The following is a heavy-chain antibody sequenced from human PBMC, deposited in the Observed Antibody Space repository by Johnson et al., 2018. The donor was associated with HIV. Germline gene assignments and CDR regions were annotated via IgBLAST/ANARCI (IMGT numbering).Heavy chain of an antibody. CDR3: ARDRRDYGSGSYGGAFDI. D-gene: IGHD3-10*01. CDR1: GFTFSSYA. J-gene: IGHJ3*02. V-gene: IGHV3-30*04. Sequence: QMLLVESGGGVVQPGRSLRLSCAASGFTFSSYAMHWVRQAPGKGLEWVAVISYDGSNKYYADSVKGRFTISRDNSKNTLYLQMNSLRAEDTAVYYCARDRRDYGSGSYGGAFDIWGQGTMVTVAS. CDR2: ISYDGSNK.